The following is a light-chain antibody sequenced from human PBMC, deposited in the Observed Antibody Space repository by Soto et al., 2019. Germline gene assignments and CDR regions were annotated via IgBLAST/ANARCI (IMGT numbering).Light chain of an antibody. CDR1: RSVSNW. J-gene: IGKJ2*01. V-gene: IGKV1-5*03. Sequence: DIQMTQSPSTLSASVGDRVTITCRASRSVSNWLAWYQHKPGKAPKLLISKASTLETGVPSRFSGGGSGTEFSLTIRRLQPDDFATYYCQQCNSYPYTFGQGTKLEI. CDR2: KAS. CDR3: QQCNSYPYT.